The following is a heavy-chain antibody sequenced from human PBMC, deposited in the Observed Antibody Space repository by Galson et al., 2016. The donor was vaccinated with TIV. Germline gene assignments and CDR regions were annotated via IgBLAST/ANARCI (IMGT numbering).Heavy chain of an antibody. Sequence: SETLSLTCDVSGYSIKSGYYWGWIRQPPGKGLQWIGSIYESGTTYSNPSLTSRLTLSVDTSKSQFSLKLSSVTASDTAVYYCMREGSTVTMHHYFGMDVWGQGTSVTVAS. CDR2: IYESGTT. D-gene: IGHD4-17*01. CDR3: MREGSTVTMHHYFGMDV. CDR1: GYSIKSGYY. J-gene: IGHJ6*02. V-gene: IGHV4-38-2*02.